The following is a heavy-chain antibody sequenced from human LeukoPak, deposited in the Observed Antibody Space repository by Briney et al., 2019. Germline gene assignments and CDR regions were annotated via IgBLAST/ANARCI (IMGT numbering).Heavy chain of an antibody. D-gene: IGHD1-26*01. CDR3: ARGRSTSGFLAHYFDN. CDR1: NVSLSSYY. V-gene: IGHV4-34*01. CDR2: ISHRGST. J-gene: IGHJ4*02. Sequence: PSETLSLTCVVPNVSLSSYYWNWIRQSPEKGLEWIGEISHRGSTNYNPSFQSRVTISVDTSKNHCSLKLTSVSAADTAVYYCARGRSTSGFLAHYFDNWGQGTLVTVSS.